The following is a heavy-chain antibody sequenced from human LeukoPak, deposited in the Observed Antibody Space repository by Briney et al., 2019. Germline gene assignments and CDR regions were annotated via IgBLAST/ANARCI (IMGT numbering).Heavy chain of an antibody. J-gene: IGHJ4*02. CDR3: ASLKVPGHFDY. D-gene: IGHD2/OR15-2a*01. CDR2: IYYTGST. Sequence: ETLSLTCTVSGGSISSNNYYWAWIRQPPGKGLEWIANIYYTGSTYYNPSLKNRVTISVDTSKNQFSLKVMSLTAADTAVYYCASLKVPGHFDYWGQGALVTLSS. CDR1: GGSISSNNYY. V-gene: IGHV4-39*01.